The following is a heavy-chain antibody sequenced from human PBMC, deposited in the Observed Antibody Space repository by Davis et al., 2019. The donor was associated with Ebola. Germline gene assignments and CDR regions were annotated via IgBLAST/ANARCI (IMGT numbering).Heavy chain of an antibody. V-gene: IGHV3-48*02. D-gene: IGHD4-23*01. CDR2: ISSSSNTI. CDR3: ARRGVVTPLFTFYFDY. CDR1: GFTFSSYS. Sequence: GGSLRLSCAASGFTFSSYSMNWVRQAPGKGLEWVSYISSSSNTIYYADSVKGRFTISRDNAKNSLYLQMNSLRDEDTAVYYCARRGVVTPLFTFYFDYWGQGTLVTVSS. J-gene: IGHJ4*02.